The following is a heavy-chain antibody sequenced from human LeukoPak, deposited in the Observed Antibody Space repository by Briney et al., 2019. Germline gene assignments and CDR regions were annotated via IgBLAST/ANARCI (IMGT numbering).Heavy chain of an antibody. V-gene: IGHV3-23*01. J-gene: IGHJ4*02. CDR3: AKDFVGSSLWYFDY. CDR2: ISGSGGST. Sequence: GGSLRRSCAASGFTFSSYAMSWVRQAPGKGLEWVSAISGSGGSTYYADSVKGRFTISRDNSKNTLYLQMNSLRAEDTAVYYCAKDFVGSSLWYFDYWGQGTLVTVSS. CDR1: GFTFSSYA. D-gene: IGHD6-6*01.